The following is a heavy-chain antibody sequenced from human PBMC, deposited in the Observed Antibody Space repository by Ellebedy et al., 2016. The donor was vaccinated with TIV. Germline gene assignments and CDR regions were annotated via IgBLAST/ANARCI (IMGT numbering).Heavy chain of an antibody. J-gene: IGHJ4*02. D-gene: IGHD5-24*01. CDR3: ARATSGFDY. CDR2: ITSAGDT. Sequence: GESLKISCAASGFTFSSHDMHWVRQGTGKGLEWVSGITSAGDTYYLSSVKGRFIISRDSAKNSLYLQMNSLRAEDTALYYCARATSGFDYWGQGALATVSS. CDR1: GFTFSSHD. V-gene: IGHV3-13*01.